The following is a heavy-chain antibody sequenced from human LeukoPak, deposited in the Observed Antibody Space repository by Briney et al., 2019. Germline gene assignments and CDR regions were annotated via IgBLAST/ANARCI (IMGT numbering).Heavy chain of an antibody. Sequence: ASVKVSCKASGYTFTGYYIHWVRQAPGQGLEWMGWINPNSGDTNYAQKFQGRVTMTRDTSITTAYMELTRLRSVDTAVYYCVRVLPSTGWGQGTLVTVSS. CDR1: GYTFTGYY. J-gene: IGHJ4*02. CDR3: VRVLPSTG. V-gene: IGHV1-2*02. CDR2: INPNSGDT.